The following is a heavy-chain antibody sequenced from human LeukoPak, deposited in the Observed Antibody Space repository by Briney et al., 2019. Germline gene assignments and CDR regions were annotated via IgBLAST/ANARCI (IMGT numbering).Heavy chain of an antibody. V-gene: IGHV4-59*01. J-gene: IGHJ4*02. CDR3: AGLPITMVRRLVPSYVDY. D-gene: IGHD3-10*01. Sequence: SETLSLTCTVSGGSISSYYWSCIRQPPGKGLEWIGYIYYSGSTNYNPSLKSRVTISVDTSKNQFSLKLSSVTAADTAVYYCAGLPITMVRRLVPSYVDYWGQGTLVTVSS. CDR1: GGSISSYY. CDR2: IYYSGST.